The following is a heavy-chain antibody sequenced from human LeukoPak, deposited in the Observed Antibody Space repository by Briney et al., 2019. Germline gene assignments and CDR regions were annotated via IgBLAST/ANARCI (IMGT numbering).Heavy chain of an antibody. D-gene: IGHD2-15*01. CDR3: AKEGLLAATNLFVDY. Sequence: PGGSLRLPPAPPPFTPPSYAMSSVRQAPGKGLEWVSAISGSGGSTYYADSVKGRFTISRDNSKNTLYLQMNSLRAEDTAVYYCAKEGLLAATNLFVDYWGQGTLVTVSS. J-gene: IGHJ4*02. CDR2: ISGSGGST. V-gene: IGHV3-23*01. CDR1: PFTPPSYA.